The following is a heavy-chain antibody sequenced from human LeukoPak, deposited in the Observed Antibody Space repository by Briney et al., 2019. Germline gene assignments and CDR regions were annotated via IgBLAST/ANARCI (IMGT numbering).Heavy chain of an antibody. J-gene: IGHJ3*02. CDR1: GYTFTSYA. Sequence: ASVKVSCKASGYTFTSYAMHWVRQAPGQRLEWMGWINAGNGNTKYSQKFQGRVTITRDTSASTAYMELSSLRSEDTAVYYCAAKGGYYYDAFDIWGQGTMVSVSS. CDR2: INAGNGNT. V-gene: IGHV1-3*01. CDR3: AAKGGYYYDAFDI. D-gene: IGHD3-22*01.